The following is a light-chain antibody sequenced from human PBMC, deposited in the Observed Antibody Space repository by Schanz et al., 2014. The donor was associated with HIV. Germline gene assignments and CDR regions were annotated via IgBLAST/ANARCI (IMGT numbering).Light chain of an antibody. CDR1: NVGIKS. J-gene: IGLJ2*01. CDR2: YDT. V-gene: IGLV3-21*04. CDR3: QVWDSILDVV. Sequence: SYELTQPPSVSVAPGKTATITCVGNNVGIKSAPRYQQRPGQAPVMVISYDTDRPAGIPERFSGSNSGHTATLTISSVEAGDEADYYCQVWDSILDVVFGGGTKLTVL.